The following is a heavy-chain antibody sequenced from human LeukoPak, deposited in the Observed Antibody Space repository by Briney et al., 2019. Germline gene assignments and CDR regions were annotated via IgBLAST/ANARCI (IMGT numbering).Heavy chain of an antibody. CDR1: GGTFSSYA. V-gene: IGHV1-69*13. CDR2: IIPIFGTA. J-gene: IGHJ5*02. Sequence: SVEVSCKASGGTFSSYAISWVRQAPGQGLEWMGGIIPIFGTANYAQKFQGRVTITADESTSTAYMELSSLRSEDTAVYYCARGLLAAGPSPSWFDPWGQGTLVTVSS. D-gene: IGHD6-13*01. CDR3: ARGLLAAGPSPSWFDP.